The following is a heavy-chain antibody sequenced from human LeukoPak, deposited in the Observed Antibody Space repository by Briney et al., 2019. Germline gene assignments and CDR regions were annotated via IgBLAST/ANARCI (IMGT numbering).Heavy chain of an antibody. CDR2: IYYSGNT. J-gene: IGHJ4*02. CDR3: ARHSVFASGSYLAYFFDY. CDR1: DGSISSYY. V-gene: IGHV4-59*08. D-gene: IGHD1-26*01. Sequence: PSETLSLTCTVSDGSISSYYWSWIRQPPGKGLEWIGHIYYSGNTNYNPSLKSRATISLDTSKNQLSLKLSSVTAADRAVYYCARHSVFASGSYLAYFFDYWGQGALVTVSS.